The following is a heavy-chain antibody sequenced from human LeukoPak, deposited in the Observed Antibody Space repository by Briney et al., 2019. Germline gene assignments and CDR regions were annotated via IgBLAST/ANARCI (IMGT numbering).Heavy chain of an antibody. CDR1: GGSISSSNW. J-gene: IGHJ4*02. Sequence: SETLSLTCAVSGGSISSSNWWSWVRQPPGTGLEWIGEIYHSGSSNYNPSLKSRVTISVDKSKNQFSLKLSSVTAADTAVYYCARGNRAGYFDWLLNLLVPDYWGQGTLVTVSS. V-gene: IGHV4-4*02. CDR2: IYHSGSS. D-gene: IGHD3-9*01. CDR3: ARGNRAGYFDWLLNLLVPDY.